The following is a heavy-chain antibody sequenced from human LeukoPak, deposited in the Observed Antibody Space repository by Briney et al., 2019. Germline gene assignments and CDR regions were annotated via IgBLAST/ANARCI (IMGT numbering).Heavy chain of an antibody. D-gene: IGHD5-18*01. V-gene: IGHV4-39*07. CDR2: IYSSGST. Sequence: PSETLSLICTVSGGSISSTSYYWGWIRQPPGKGLEWIGSIYSSGSTYYNPSLKSRLTISVDTSKNQFSLKLSSVTAADTAVYYCARVNTAMAEYYFDYWGQGTLVTVSS. CDR1: GGSISSTSYY. CDR3: ARVNTAMAEYYFDY. J-gene: IGHJ4*02.